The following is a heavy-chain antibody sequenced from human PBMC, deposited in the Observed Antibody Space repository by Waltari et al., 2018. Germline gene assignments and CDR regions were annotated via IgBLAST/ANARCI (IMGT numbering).Heavy chain of an antibody. V-gene: IGHV7-4-1*02. J-gene: IGHJ4*02. CDR3: ARWRPPDYGLDN. D-gene: IGHD4-17*01. Sequence: QVQLVQSGSELKKPGTSVKISCKASGYTVTDYSLTWVRQASGQGFEWMARINTKDGKSTHAPDCTGRFVVSLDTSVSTAYLEIISLKAEDTAVYYCARWRPPDYGLDNWGQGTLVTVSA. CDR1: GYTVTDYS. CDR2: INTKDGKS.